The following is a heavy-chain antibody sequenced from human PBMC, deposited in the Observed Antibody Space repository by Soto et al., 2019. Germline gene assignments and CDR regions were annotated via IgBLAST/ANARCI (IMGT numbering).Heavy chain of an antibody. V-gene: IGHV1-24*01. J-gene: IGHJ6*02. D-gene: IGHD2-2*01. CDR3: ATVVVVPAATTYYYGMDV. CDR2: FDPEDGET. Sequence: QVQLVQSGAEVKKPGASVKVSCKVSGYTLTELSMHWVRQAPGKGLEWMGGFDPEDGETIYAQKFQGRVTMTEDTSTDTAYMELSSLRSEDTAVYYCATVVVVPAATTYYYGMDVWGQGTTVTVSS. CDR1: GYTLTELS.